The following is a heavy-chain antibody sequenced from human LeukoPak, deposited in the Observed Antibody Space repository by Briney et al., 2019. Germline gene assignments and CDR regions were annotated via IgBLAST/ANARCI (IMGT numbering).Heavy chain of an antibody. CDR2: IIPILGIA. CDR1: GGTFSSYA. D-gene: IGHD3-22*01. CDR3: ARDHYYDSSGYYYLRNWFDP. Sequence: ASVKVSCKASGGTFSSYAISWVRQAPGQGLEWMGRIIPILGIANYAQKFQGRVTITADKSTSTAYMELSSLRSEDTAVYYCARDHYYDSSGYYYLRNWFDPWGQGTLVTVSS. J-gene: IGHJ5*02. V-gene: IGHV1-69*04.